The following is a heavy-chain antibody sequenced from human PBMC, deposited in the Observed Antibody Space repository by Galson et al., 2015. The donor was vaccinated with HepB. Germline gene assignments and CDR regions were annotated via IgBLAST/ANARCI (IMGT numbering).Heavy chain of an antibody. CDR1: GGSFSGYC. CDR3: ARSCQVTMVRGAIFGMDV. Sequence: TLSLTCAVYGGSFSGYCWSWIRQPPGKGLEWIGEVNHSGSTNYNPSLKSRVTISVDTSKNQFSLKLSSVTAADTAVYYCARSCQVTMVRGAIFGMDVWGQGTTVTVSS. CDR2: VNHSGST. D-gene: IGHD3-10*01. V-gene: IGHV4-34*01. J-gene: IGHJ6*02.